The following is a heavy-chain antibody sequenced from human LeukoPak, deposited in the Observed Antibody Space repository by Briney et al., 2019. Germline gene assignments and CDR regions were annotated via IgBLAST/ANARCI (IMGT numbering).Heavy chain of an antibody. D-gene: IGHD2-2*03. Sequence: EASVKVSCKASGGTFSSYAISWVRQAPGQGLEWMGRIIPIFGIANYAQKFQGRVTITADKSTSTAYMELSSLRSEDTAVYYRARIMDIVVVPAAMHYPDYWGQGTLVTVSS. J-gene: IGHJ4*02. CDR3: ARIMDIVVVPAAMHYPDY. CDR1: GGTFSSYA. V-gene: IGHV1-69*04. CDR2: IIPIFGIA.